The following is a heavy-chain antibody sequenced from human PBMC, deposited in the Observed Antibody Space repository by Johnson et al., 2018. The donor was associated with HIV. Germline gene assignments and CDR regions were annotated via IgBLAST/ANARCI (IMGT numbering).Heavy chain of an antibody. J-gene: IGHJ3*02. D-gene: IGHD3-10*01. V-gene: IGHV3-30*04. CDR3: ARDWDYSGAFDI. Sequence: VQLVESGGGVVQPGRSLRLSCAASGFTFSNYAMHWVRQAPGKGLEWVAVISYDGSAKYYADSVKGRFTISRDNSKSTLYLQMNSLRTEDTAVSYCARDWDYSGAFDIWGQGTMVTVSS. CDR1: GFTFSNYA. CDR2: ISYDGSAK.